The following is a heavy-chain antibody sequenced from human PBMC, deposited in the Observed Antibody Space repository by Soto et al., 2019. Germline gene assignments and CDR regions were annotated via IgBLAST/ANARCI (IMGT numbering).Heavy chain of an antibody. Sequence: SETLSLTCTVSGGSISSGDYYWSWIRQPPGKGLEWIGYIYYSGSTNYNPSLKSRVTISVDTSKNQFSLKLSSVTAADTAVYYCARVGRGLQFGGSFYFDYWGQGTLVTVSS. CDR1: GGSISSGDYY. V-gene: IGHV4-61*08. J-gene: IGHJ4*02. CDR3: ARVGRGLQFGGSFYFDY. D-gene: IGHD5-12*01. CDR2: IYYSGST.